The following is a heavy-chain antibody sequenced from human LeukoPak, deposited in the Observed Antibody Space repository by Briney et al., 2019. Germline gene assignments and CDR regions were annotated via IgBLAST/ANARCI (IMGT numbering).Heavy chain of an antibody. V-gene: IGHV3-23*01. CDR1: GFTFNDYA. D-gene: IGHD2-21*01. Sequence: GGSLRLSCAASGFTFNDYAMRWVRQAPGQGLEWVSCISGNGGNTDYADSVKGRFTISRDNSQNAVSLQMNSLRAEDTAVYYCGRGESHLSACQIWGRGTMVTVPS. CDR3: GRGESHLSACQI. J-gene: IGHJ3*02. CDR2: ISGNGGNT.